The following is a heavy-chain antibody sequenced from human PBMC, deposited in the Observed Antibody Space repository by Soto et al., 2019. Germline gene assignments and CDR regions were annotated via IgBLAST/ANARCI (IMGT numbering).Heavy chain of an antibody. CDR3: ARDSTYYYDSSGYPLFDY. D-gene: IGHD3-22*01. Sequence: QVQLQESGPGLVKPSETLFLTCTVSGGSISSYYWSWIRQPAGKGLEWIGRIYTSGSTNYNPSLKSRVTMSVDTSKNQFSLKLSSVTAADTAVYYCARDSTYYYDSSGYPLFDYWGQGTLVTVSS. CDR1: GGSISSYY. V-gene: IGHV4-4*07. CDR2: IYTSGST. J-gene: IGHJ4*02.